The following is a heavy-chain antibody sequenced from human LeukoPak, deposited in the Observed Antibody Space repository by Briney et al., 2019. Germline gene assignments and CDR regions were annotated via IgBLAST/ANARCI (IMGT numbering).Heavy chain of an antibody. CDR3: SRVQTVTGTEYYFDY. CDR1: GDSFSSNSAA. D-gene: IGHD1-14*01. V-gene: IGHV6-1*01. Sequence: QTLSLTCAISGDSFSSNSAAWNWITQSPSRGLEWLGRTYYRSKWYNDYAVSVKSRITINPDTSKNQFSLQLNSVTPEDTAVYYCSRVQTVTGTEYYFDYWGQGTLVTVSS. J-gene: IGHJ4*02. CDR2: TYYRSKWYN.